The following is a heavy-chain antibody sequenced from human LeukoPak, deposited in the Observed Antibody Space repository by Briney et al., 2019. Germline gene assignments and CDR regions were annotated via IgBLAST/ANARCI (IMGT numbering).Heavy chain of an antibody. CDR2: TYYRSEWHY. J-gene: IGHJ4*02. Sequence: SQTLSLTCAISGDSVSSNSATWNWIRKSPSRGLEWLGRTYYRSEWHYEYAASVKSRTTINPHTSKNQFSLHLNSVTPEDTALYYCAASQSSPWYPDSWGQGTLVAVSS. CDR1: GDSVSSNSAT. D-gene: IGHD6-13*01. CDR3: AASQSSPWYPDS. V-gene: IGHV6-1*01.